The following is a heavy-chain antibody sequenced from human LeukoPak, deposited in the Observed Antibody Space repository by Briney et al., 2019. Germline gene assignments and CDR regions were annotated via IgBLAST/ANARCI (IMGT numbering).Heavy chain of an antibody. CDR2: INHSGST. CDR3: ARHPNYGDHRYWYFDL. Sequence: SETLSLTCAVYGGSFSGYYWSWIRQPPGKGLEWIGEINHSGSTNYNPSLKSRVTISVDSSKNQFSLKLTSVTAADTAVYYCARHPNYGDHRYWYFDLWGRGTLVTVSS. CDR1: GGSFSGYY. J-gene: IGHJ2*01. V-gene: IGHV4-34*01. D-gene: IGHD4-17*01.